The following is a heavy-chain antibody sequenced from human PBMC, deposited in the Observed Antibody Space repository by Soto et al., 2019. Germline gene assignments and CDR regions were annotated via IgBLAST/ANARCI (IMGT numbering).Heavy chain of an antibody. J-gene: IGHJ4*02. Sequence: SGPTLVNPTATPTLPCTVYGFSLTNGRMGVSWIRQPPGNALEWLAHISSNDEKSYRITLMSRLTISKDTSKSQVVLTETNVDPADTATYYCARTMQGGDSSSGYFDNWGQGAPVTVSS. CDR1: GFSLTNGRMG. CDR2: ISSNDEK. D-gene: IGHD6-19*01. V-gene: IGHV2-26*01. CDR3: ARTMQGGDSSSGYFDN.